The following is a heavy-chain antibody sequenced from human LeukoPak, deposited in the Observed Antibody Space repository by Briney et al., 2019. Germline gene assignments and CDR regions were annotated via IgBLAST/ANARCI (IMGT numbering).Heavy chain of an antibody. J-gene: IGHJ4*02. CDR3: ARWYRSVAAARSGGYFDY. CDR2: IYTSGST. CDR1: GGSISSGSYY. D-gene: IGHD6-13*01. Sequence: PSETLSLTCTVSGGSISSGSYYWSWIRQPAGKGLEWIGRIYTSGSTNYNPSLKSRVTISVDTSKNQFSLKLSSVTAADTAVYYCARWYRSVAAARSGGYFDYWGQGTLVTVSS. V-gene: IGHV4-61*02.